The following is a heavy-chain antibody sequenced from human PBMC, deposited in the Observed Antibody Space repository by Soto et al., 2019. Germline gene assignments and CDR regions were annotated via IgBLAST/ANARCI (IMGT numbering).Heavy chain of an antibody. V-gene: IGHV2-5*02. D-gene: IGHD6-13*01. CDR3: AHTVSIAAAGTDNIGFDP. CDR2: IYWDDDK. CDR1: GFSLSTSGVG. J-gene: IGHJ5*02. Sequence: QITLKESGPTLVKPTQTLTLTCTFSGFSLSTSGVGVGWIRQPPGKALEWLALIYWDDDKRYSPSLKSRPTITKDTYKNQVVLTITNMDPVNTATYYCAHTVSIAAAGTDNIGFDPWCQETLFTVSS.